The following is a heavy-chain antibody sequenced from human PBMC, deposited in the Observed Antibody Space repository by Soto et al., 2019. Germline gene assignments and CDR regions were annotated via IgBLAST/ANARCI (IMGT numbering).Heavy chain of an antibody. J-gene: IGHJ5*02. CDR1: GYTFTSYD. CDR3: ASAYSSGWYSVGNWFDP. CDR2: INPNRGNT. Sequence: GASVKVSCKASGYTFTSYDINWGRQATGQGLEWMGIINPNRGNTSYAQKFQGRVTMTRDTSTSTVYMELSSLRSEDTAVYYCASAYSSGWYSVGNWFDPWGQGTLVTVSS. V-gene: IGHV1-46*03. D-gene: IGHD6-19*01.